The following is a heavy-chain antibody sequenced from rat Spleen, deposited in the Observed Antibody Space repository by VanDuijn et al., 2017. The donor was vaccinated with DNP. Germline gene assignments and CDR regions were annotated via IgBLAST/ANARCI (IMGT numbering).Heavy chain of an antibody. CDR3: ARLGYTTDNYFDY. V-gene: IGHV5-20*01. Sequence: EVQLVESGGGLVQPGRSLKLSCTASGFTFSDYYMAWVRQAPTKGLEWVAYLTYDGGNTYYRDSVQGRFTISRDNGKSSLYLQMNSLKSEDTATYYCARLGYTTDNYFDYWGQGVMVTVSS. CDR2: LTYDGGNT. CDR1: GFTFSDYY. D-gene: IGHD1-6*01. J-gene: IGHJ2*01.